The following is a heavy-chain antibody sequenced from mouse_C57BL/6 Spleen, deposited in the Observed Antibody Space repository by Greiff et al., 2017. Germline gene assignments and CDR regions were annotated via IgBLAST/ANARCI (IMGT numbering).Heavy chain of an antibody. V-gene: IGHV14-4*01. CDR3: TRSRNYAMDY. CDR2: IDPENGDT. Sequence: DVQLQESGAELVRPGASVKLSCTASGFNIKDDYMHWVKQRPEQGLEWIGWIDPENGDTEYASKFQGKATITADTSSNTAYLQLSSLTSEDTAVYYCTRSRNYAMDYWGQGTSVTVSS. J-gene: IGHJ4*01. CDR1: GFNIKDDY. D-gene: IGHD1-1*01.